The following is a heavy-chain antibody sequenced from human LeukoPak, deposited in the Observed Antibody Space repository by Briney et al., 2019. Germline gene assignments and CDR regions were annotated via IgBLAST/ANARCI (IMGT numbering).Heavy chain of an antibody. CDR1: GFTFSSYG. Sequence: GGSLRLSCAASGFTFSSYGMHWVRQAPGKGLEWVAVISYDGSNKYYADSVKGRFTISRDNSKNTLYLQMNSLRAEDTAVYYCARGSFDYWGQGTLVTVSS. V-gene: IGHV3-30*03. CDR3: ARGSFDY. J-gene: IGHJ4*02. CDR2: ISYDGSNK.